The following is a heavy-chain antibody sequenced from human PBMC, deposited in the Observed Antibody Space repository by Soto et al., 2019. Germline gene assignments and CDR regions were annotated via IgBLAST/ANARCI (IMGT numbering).Heavy chain of an antibody. V-gene: IGHV1-69*01. Sequence: QVQLVQSGAEVKKPGSSVKVSCKASGGTFSSYAISWVRQAPGQGLEWMGGIIPIFATATYAQKFQGRVTITADEATSTAYMELSSLRSEDTAVYYCARVPVPAAMTFDYWGQGTLVTVSS. CDR2: IIPIFATA. CDR3: ARVPVPAAMTFDY. CDR1: GGTFSSYA. J-gene: IGHJ4*02. D-gene: IGHD2-2*01.